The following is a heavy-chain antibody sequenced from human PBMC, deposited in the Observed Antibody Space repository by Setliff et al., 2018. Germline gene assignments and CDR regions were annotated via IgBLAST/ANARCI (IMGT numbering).Heavy chain of an antibody. Sequence: SETLSLTCTVSGGSISSGTYYRSWIRQPAGKGLEWIGRLHTSGSIDYNPSLKSRVTISVDTSKNQFSLRLRSVTAADTAVYFCARDNTMVGATDYWGLGTLVTVSS. CDR2: LHTSGSI. D-gene: IGHD1-26*01. CDR3: ARDNTMVGATDY. V-gene: IGHV4-61*02. CDR1: GGSISSGTYY. J-gene: IGHJ4*02.